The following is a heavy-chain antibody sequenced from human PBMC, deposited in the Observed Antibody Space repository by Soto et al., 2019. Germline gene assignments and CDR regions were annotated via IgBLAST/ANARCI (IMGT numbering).Heavy chain of an antibody. CDR3: AKDPGSSPQPPYFDY. V-gene: IGHV3-23*01. D-gene: IGHD6-13*01. CDR2: ISGSGGSK. CDR1: GFTFSSYA. J-gene: IGHJ4*02. Sequence: GGSLRLSCAASGFTFSSYAMSWVRQAPGKGLEWVSAISGSGGSKYYADSVKGRFTISRDNSKNTLYLQMNSLRAEDTAVYYCAKDPGSSPQPPYFDYWGQGTLVTVSS.